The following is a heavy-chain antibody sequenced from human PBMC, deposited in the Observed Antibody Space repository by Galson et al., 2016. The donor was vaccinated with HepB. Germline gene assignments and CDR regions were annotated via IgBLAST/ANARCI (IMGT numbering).Heavy chain of an antibody. Sequence: SETLSLTCTVSGGSVSSGSYYWSWIRQPPGKGLEWIGYIYYSGIANHNPSLKSRVTILVDTSKNQFSLKLRSVTAADTAVYYCARVVAAATLYWFDPWGQGSLVTVSS. CDR1: GGSVSSGSYY. V-gene: IGHV4-61*01. J-gene: IGHJ5*02. D-gene: IGHD2-15*01. CDR2: IYYSGIA. CDR3: ARVVAAATLYWFDP.